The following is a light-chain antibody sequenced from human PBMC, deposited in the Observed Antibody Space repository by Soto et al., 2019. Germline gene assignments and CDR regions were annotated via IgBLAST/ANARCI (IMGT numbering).Light chain of an antibody. J-gene: IGKJ1*01. V-gene: IGKV3-20*01. CDR3: QQYGSSPRT. Sequence: EIVLTQSPGTLSWSPGERATLSCRASQSVSNRYLAWYQQKHGQAPRLLIYGASSRATDIPDRFSGSGSGTDFTLTISRLEAEDFAVYYCQQYGSSPRTFGQGTQVELK. CDR2: GAS. CDR1: QSVSNRY.